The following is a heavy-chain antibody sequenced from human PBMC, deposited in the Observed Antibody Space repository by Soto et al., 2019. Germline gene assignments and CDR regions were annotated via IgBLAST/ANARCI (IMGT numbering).Heavy chain of an antibody. J-gene: IGHJ6*02. CDR2: ISSSGTTI. D-gene: IGHD5-18*01. CDR1: GFTLSTYE. CDR3: ARDQRYSYGPIKYGMDV. Sequence: EVQLVESGGGLVQPGGSLRLSCAASGFTLSTYEITWVRQAPGEGLEWVSYISSSGTTIYYADSVKGRFTVSRDSAKNSLYLQMNSLRAEDTAVYYCARDQRYSYGPIKYGMDVWGQGTTVTVSS. V-gene: IGHV3-48*03.